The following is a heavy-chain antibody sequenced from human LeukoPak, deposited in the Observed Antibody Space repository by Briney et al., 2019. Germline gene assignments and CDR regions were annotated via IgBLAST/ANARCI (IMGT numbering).Heavy chain of an antibody. D-gene: IGHD3-9*01. CDR2: LNPTYDIP. CDR1: GYTFTSHA. J-gene: IGHJ3*02. CDR3: AKDPRNILTGDYDDFDI. Sequence: GASVKVSCKASGYTFTSHAMNWVRQAPGQGLEWMGILNPTYDIPIYAQTFEGRVTMTRDMSTSTVYLELSTLTSDDTAVYFCAKDPRNILTGDYDDFDIWGQGTMVIVSS. V-gene: IGHV1-46*01.